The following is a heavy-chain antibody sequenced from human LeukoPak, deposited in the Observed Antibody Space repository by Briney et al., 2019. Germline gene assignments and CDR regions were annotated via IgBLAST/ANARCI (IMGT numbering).Heavy chain of an antibody. J-gene: IGHJ5*02. CDR1: GGSISSSSYY. Sequence: SETLSLTCTVSGGSISSSSYYWGWIRQPPGTGLEWIGSIYYSGSTYYNPSLKSRVTISVDTSKNQFSLKLSSVTAADTAVYYCARAYDSSGEDWFGPWGQGTLVTVSS. V-gene: IGHV4-39*07. D-gene: IGHD3-22*01. CDR3: ARAYDSSGEDWFGP. CDR2: IYYSGST.